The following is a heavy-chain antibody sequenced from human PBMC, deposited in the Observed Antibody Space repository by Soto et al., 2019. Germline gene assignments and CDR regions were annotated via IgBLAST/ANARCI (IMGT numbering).Heavy chain of an antibody. D-gene: IGHD6-13*01. J-gene: IGHJ4*02. CDR1: RFTFSGYP. V-gene: IGHV3-30*04. CDR2: ISYDGSHE. CDR3: AREQQLVDGIDY. Sequence: PGGSLRLSCAAFRFTFSGYPIHWVRQAPGKGLEWVSTISYDGSHEYYADSVKGRFTISRDDSKSTLYLQMNSLRAEDTAVYYCAREQQLVDGIDYWGQGTLVTVSS.